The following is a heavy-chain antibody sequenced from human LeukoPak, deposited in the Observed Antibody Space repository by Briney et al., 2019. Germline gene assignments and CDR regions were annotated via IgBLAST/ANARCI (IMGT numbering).Heavy chain of an antibody. CDR3: VKYHASGAYSDHASDV. CDR1: GYSFTNYW. V-gene: IGHV5-51*01. Sequence: GESLKISCQGSGYSFTNYWIAWMRQMPGKGLEWMGTIYPGDSDTAYSPSFQGQVTISADKTINTAYLQWSSLEASDTAMYYCVKYHASGAYSDHASDVWGPGTMVTVSS. J-gene: IGHJ3*01. CDR2: IYPGDSDT. D-gene: IGHD3-10*01.